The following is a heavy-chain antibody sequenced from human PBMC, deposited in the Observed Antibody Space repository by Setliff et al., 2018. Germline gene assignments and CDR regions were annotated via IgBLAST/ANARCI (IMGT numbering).Heavy chain of an antibody. CDR3: ARTTGYRLEGDFDY. Sequence: PGGSLRLSCAASGFTFSTYGLNWVRQAPGKGLEWISYLNNDSGNPTYYADSVKGRFTVSRDNAKNSLYLQMTSLRAEDTAIYYCARTTGYRLEGDFDYWGQGTLVTVSS. V-gene: IGHV3-48*04. CDR2: LNNDSGNPT. J-gene: IGHJ4*02. D-gene: IGHD3-16*01. CDR1: GFTFSTYG.